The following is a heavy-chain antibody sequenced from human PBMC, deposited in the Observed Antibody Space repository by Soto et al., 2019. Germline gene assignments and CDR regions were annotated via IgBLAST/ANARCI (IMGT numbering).Heavy chain of an antibody. CDR2: IYWDDDK. Sequence: QITLKESGPTLVKPTQTLTLTCTFSGFSLSTSGVGVGWIRQPPGKALEWLALIYWDDDKRYSPSLKSRLTITKATPXTXVXXTMTNMDPVDTATYYCAHSLIGYYYDSSGSNWFDPWGQGTLVTVSS. D-gene: IGHD3-22*01. J-gene: IGHJ5*02. CDR3: AHSLIGYYYDSSGSNWFDP. CDR1: GFSLSTSGVG. V-gene: IGHV2-5*02.